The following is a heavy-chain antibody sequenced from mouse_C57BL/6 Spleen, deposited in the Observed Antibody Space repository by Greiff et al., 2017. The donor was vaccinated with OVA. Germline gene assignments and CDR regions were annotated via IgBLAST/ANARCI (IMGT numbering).Heavy chain of an antibody. CDR2: IDPSDSYT. CDR3: ARSESSYLDY. V-gene: IGHV1-50*01. J-gene: IGHJ2*01. CDR1: GYTFTSYW. D-gene: IGHD1-1*01. Sequence: QVQLQQPGAELVKPGASVKLSCKASGYTFTSYWMQWVKQRPGQGLEWIGEIDPSDSYTNYNQKFKGKATLTVDTSSSTAYMQLSSLTSEDSAVYYCARSESSYLDYWGQGTTLTVSS.